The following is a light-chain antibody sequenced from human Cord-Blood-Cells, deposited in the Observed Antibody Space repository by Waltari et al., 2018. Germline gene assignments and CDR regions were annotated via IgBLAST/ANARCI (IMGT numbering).Light chain of an antibody. Sequence: SALTQPASVSGSPRPSITISCTGTSSDVGSYDLVSWYHQHPGKAPKLKMNEGSKRPAGVSNRFPGSKSGNTASLTTSELQAEDEADYYCCSYAGSRVFGGGTKLTVL. V-gene: IGLV2-23*01. CDR2: EGS. CDR1: SSDVGSYDL. CDR3: CSYAGSRV. J-gene: IGLJ3*02.